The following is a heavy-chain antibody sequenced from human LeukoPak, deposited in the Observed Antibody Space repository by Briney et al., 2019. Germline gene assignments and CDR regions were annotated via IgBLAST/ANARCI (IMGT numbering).Heavy chain of an antibody. J-gene: IGHJ5*02. CDR3: ARALPSGSPSLVNWFDP. CDR2: IYYSGST. D-gene: IGHD3-10*01. V-gene: IGHV4-59*01. CDR1: GGSISSYY. Sequence: SETLSLTXTVSGGSISSYYWSWIRQAPGKGLEWIGYIYYSGSTNYNPSLKSRVTISVDTSKNQFSLKLSSVTAADTAVYYCARALPSGSPSLVNWFDPWGQGTLVTVSS.